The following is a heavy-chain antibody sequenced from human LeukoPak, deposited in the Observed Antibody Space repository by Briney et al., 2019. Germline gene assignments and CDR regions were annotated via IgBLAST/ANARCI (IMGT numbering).Heavy chain of an antibody. D-gene: IGHD2-2*01. J-gene: IGHJ6*03. CDR2: IIPIFGTA. CDR3: ARAVDCSSTSCYNFYYYYMDV. Sequence: SVKVSCKASGGTLSSYAISWVRQAPGQGLEWMGGIIPIFGTANYAQKFQGRVTITADESTSTAYMELSSLRSEDTAVYYCARAVDCSSTSCYNFYYYYMDVWGKGTTVTVSS. CDR1: GGTLSSYA. V-gene: IGHV1-69*01.